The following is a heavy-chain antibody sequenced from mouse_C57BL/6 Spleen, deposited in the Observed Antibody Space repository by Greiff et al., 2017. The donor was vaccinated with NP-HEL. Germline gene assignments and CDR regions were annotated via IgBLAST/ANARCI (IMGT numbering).Heavy chain of an antibody. CDR1: GYTFTDYY. Sequence: EVQLQQSGPELVKPGASVKISCKASGYTFTDYYMNWVKQSHGKSLEWIGDINPNNGGTSYNQKFKGKATLTVDKSSSTAYMELRSLTSEDSAVYYCARDGYSVLDYWGQGTTLTVSS. V-gene: IGHV1-26*01. J-gene: IGHJ2*01. CDR2: INPNNGGT. CDR3: ARDGYSVLDY. D-gene: IGHD2-3*01.